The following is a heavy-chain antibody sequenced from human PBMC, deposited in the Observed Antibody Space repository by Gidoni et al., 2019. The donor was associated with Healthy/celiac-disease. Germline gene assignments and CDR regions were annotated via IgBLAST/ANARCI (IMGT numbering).Heavy chain of an antibody. CDR3: ARDQDSSSFPDAFDI. CDR1: FSSYE. CDR2: ISSSGSTI. Sequence: FSSYEMNWVRQAPGKGLEWVSYISSSGSTIYYADSVKGRFTISRDNAKNSLYLQMNSLRAEDTAVYYCARDQDSSSFPDAFDIWGQGTMVTVSS. J-gene: IGHJ3*02. D-gene: IGHD6-6*01. V-gene: IGHV3-48*03.